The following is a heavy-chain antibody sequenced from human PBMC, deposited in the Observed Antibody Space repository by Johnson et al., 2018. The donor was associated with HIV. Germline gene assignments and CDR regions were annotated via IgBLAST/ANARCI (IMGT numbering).Heavy chain of an antibody. J-gene: IGHJ3*02. CDR1: GFTFDDYY. D-gene: IGHD5-24*01. V-gene: IGHV3-11*04. Sequence: VQLVESGGGVVRPGGSLRLSCAASGFTFDDYYMSWIRQAPWKGLEWVSYISSSGSTKYYVDSVKGRFTISRDNAKNSLYLQMNSLRAEDTAVYYCARGRWLHLGAFDIWGQGTMVTVSS. CDR3: ARGRWLHLGAFDI. CDR2: ISSSGSTK.